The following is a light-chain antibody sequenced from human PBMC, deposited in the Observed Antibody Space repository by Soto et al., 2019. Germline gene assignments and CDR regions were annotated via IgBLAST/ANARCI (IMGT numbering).Light chain of an antibody. CDR1: SSDVGDYNY. CDR3: CSYTSTSTRV. Sequence: QSALTQPASVSGSPGQSITISCTGTSSDVGDYNYVSWYQQHPGKAPKLIISEVSNRPSGVSNRFSGSKSGNTASLTISGLQAGDEADYYCCSYTSTSTRVFGNGTKLTV. CDR2: EVS. J-gene: IGLJ1*01. V-gene: IGLV2-14*01.